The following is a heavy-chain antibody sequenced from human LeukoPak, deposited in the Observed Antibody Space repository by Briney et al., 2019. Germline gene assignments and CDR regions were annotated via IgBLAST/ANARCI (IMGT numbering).Heavy chain of an antibody. CDR3: ARWYSSSWYYFDY. D-gene: IGHD6-13*01. CDR1: GFTVSSNY. Sequence: GGSLRLSCAASGFTVSSNYMSWVRQAPGKGLEWVSVIYSGGSTYYADSVKGRFTISRDNSKNTLYLQMNSLRAEDTAVYYCARWYSSSWYYFDYWGQGILVTVSS. V-gene: IGHV3-66*01. J-gene: IGHJ4*02. CDR2: IYSGGST.